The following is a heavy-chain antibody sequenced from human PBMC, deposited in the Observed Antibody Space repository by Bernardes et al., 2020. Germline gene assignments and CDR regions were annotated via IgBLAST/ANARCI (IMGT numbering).Heavy chain of an antibody. Sequence: ASVKVSCKASGYTFTSYGISWVRQAPGQGLEWMGWISAYMLYTNYAQKLQGRVTMTTDTSTSTAYMELRSLRSDDTAVYYCARGVILTGSPRGKYYYYGMDVWGQGTTVTVSS. CDR3: ARGVILTGSPRGKYYYYGMDV. CDR2: ISAYMLYT. J-gene: IGHJ6*02. D-gene: IGHD3-9*01. CDR1: GYTFTSYG. V-gene: IGHV1-18*01.